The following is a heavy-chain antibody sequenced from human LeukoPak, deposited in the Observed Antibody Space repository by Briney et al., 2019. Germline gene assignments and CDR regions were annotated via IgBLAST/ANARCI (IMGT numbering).Heavy chain of an antibody. CDR2: ISSSSSYI. J-gene: IGHJ3*02. CDR1: GFPFSRYS. D-gene: IGHD6-13*01. Sequence: GGSLRLFWAASGFPFSRYSVNWVRQAPGEGLEWVSSISSSSSYIYYADTVKGRFTISRDNAKNSLYLQMNSLRAEDTALYYCAKDMRQQLGRGAFDIWGQGTMVTVSS. V-gene: IGHV3-21*04. CDR3: AKDMRQQLGRGAFDI.